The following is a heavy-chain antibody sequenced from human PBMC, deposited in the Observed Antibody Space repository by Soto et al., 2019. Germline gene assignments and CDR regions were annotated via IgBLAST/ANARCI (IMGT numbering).Heavy chain of an antibody. CDR1: RFSLSTTGVG. D-gene: IGHD3-10*01. Sequence: QITLKESGPTLVKPTQTLTLTCSFSRFSLSTTGVGVVWIRQSPGKALEWLAIIYWDNDKRYSPSLKSRVTITKDTSKNQVVLTVPNMDPVDTGTYYCARSLWFGELHWGQGALVTVSS. CDR2: IYWDNDK. J-gene: IGHJ4*02. V-gene: IGHV2-5*02. CDR3: ARSLWFGELH.